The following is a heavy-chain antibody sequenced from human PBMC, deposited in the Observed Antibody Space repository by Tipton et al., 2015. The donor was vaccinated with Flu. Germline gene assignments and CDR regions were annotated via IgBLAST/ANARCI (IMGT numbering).Heavy chain of an antibody. V-gene: IGHV4-39*07. J-gene: IGHJ5*02. CDR2: ICHSGNT. CDR1: GGSISSNSYY. CDR3: ARRDYSNYVSDPKSWFDP. D-gene: IGHD4-11*01. Sequence: TLSLTCTVSGGSISSNSYYWAWIRQPPGKGLEWIANICHSGNTYHNPSLKSRVTISVDKSKNQFSLKLSSVTAADTAVYYCARRDYSNYVSDPKSWFDPWGQGTLVTVSS.